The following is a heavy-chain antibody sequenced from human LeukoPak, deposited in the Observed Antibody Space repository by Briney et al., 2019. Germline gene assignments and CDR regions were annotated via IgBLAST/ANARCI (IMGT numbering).Heavy chain of an antibody. Sequence: SETLSLTCAVSGYSISSGYYWGWSRQPPGQGLEWIGSIYHSGSTYYNPSLKSRVTISVDTSKNQFSLKLSSVTAADTAVYYCARGINSQLTYYFDYWGQGTLVTVSS. CDR3: ARGINSQLTYYFDY. D-gene: IGHD1-1*01. CDR1: GYSISSGYY. J-gene: IGHJ4*02. CDR2: IYHSGST. V-gene: IGHV4-38-2*01.